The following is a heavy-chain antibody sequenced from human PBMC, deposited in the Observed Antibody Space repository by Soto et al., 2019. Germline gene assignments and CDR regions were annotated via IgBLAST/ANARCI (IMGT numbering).Heavy chain of an antibody. D-gene: IGHD1-1*01. CDR2: IYYSGST. CDR3: ARLESRALIDY. J-gene: IGHJ4*02. Sequence: SETLSLTCTVSGGSISSSSYYWGWIRQPPGKGLEWIGSIYYSGSTYYNPSLKSRVTISVDTSKNQFSLKLSSVTAADTAVYYCARLESRALIDYWGQGTLVTVSS. CDR1: GGSISSSSYY. V-gene: IGHV4-39*01.